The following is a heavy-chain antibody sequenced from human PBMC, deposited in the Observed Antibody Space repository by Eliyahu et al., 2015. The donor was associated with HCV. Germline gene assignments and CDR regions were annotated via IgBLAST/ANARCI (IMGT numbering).Heavy chain of an antibody. J-gene: IGHJ4*02. V-gene: IGHV1-69*02. CDR1: GGTFXSST. D-gene: IGHD5-24*01. CDR2: IIPLIGIP. Sequence: QVQLVQSGAEVKRPGSSVKVSCXAFGGTFXSSTLXWVRQAPGQGLEWXGRIIPLIGIPDYAXKFQDRVTISADKSTTTAYMHLSSLTSEDTAVYYCAKKGPDNFESLEKWGQGTLITVSS. CDR3: AKKGPDNFESLEK.